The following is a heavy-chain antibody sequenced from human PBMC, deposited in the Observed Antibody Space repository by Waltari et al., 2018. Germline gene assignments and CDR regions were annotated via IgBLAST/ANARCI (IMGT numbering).Heavy chain of an antibody. V-gene: IGHV4-59*01. Sequence: QVQLQESGPGLVKPSETLSLTCTVSGGSISSYYWSWIRQPPGKGLEWIGYIYYSGSTNYNPSLKGRVTISVDTSKNQFSLKLSSVTAADTAVYYCAREGIAVAGDAFDIWGQGTMVTVSS. J-gene: IGHJ3*02. CDR2: IYYSGST. D-gene: IGHD6-19*01. CDR3: AREGIAVAGDAFDI. CDR1: GGSISSYY.